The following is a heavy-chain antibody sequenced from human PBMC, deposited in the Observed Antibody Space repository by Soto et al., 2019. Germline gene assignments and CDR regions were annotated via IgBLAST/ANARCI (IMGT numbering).Heavy chain of an antibody. CDR2: IIPIFGTA. V-gene: IGHV1-69*13. Sequence: GASVKVSCKASGGTFSSYAISWVRQAPGQGLEWMGGIIPIFGTANYAQKFQGRVTITANESTSTAYMELSSLRSEDTAVYYCARSPRQQARPCWFDPWGQATLVTVSS. CDR1: GGTFSSYA. D-gene: IGHD6-6*01. J-gene: IGHJ5*02. CDR3: ARSPRQQARPCWFDP.